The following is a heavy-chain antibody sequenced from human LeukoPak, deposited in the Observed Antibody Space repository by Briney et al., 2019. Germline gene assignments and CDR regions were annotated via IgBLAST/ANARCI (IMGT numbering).Heavy chain of an antibody. J-gene: IGHJ1*01. CDR3: ATATQPRGYFLH. V-gene: IGHV1-18*01. Sequence: ASVKVSCKASGYTFTTYSLAWVRQAPGQSLEWMGWISVNNGGTNYAQSFQDRVTLTRDTSTNTAYLELRSLRSDDTAIIYCATATQPRGYFLHWGQGSLVTVSS. CDR1: GYTFTTYS. CDR2: ISVNNGGT. D-gene: IGHD2-2*01.